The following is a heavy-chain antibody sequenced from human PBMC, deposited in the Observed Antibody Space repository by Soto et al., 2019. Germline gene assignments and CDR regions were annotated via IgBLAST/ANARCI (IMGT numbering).Heavy chain of an antibody. D-gene: IGHD6-13*01. CDR3: ARDYGESSSWPLDY. CDR2: ISYNGSNI. Sequence: PGGSLRLSCAASGFTFSSYAMHWVRQAPGKGLEWVAVISYNGSNIYYADSVKGRFTISRDNAKNTLYLQMNSLRAEDTAVYYCARDYGESSSWPLDYWGQGTLVTVSS. CDR1: GFTFSSYA. V-gene: IGHV3-30*04. J-gene: IGHJ4*02.